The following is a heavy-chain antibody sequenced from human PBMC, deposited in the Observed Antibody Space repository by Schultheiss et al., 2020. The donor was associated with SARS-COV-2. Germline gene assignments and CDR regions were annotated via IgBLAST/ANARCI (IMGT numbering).Heavy chain of an antibody. CDR3: ASMGNDYGGPDDY. D-gene: IGHD4-23*01. CDR2: ISSSGSTI. CDR1: GFTFSSYA. Sequence: GGSLRLSCAASGFTFSSYAMSWVRQAPGKGLEWVSYISSSGSTIYYADSVKGRFTISRDNSKNTLYLQMNSLRAEDTAVYYCASMGNDYGGPDDYWGQGTLVTVSS. V-gene: IGHV3-23*01. J-gene: IGHJ4*02.